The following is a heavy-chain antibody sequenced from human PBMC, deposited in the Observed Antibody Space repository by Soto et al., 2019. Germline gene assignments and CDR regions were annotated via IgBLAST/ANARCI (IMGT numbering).Heavy chain of an antibody. Sequence: SVKVSCKASGGTFSSYAISWVRQAPGQGLEWMGGIIPIFGTANYAQKFQGRVTITADKSTSTAYMELSSLRSEDTAVYYCARGYDFWSGYYKIKGGHFDYWGQGTLVTVSS. CDR3: ARGYDFWSGYYKIKGGHFDY. CDR1: GGTFSSYA. D-gene: IGHD3-3*01. V-gene: IGHV1-69*06. J-gene: IGHJ4*02. CDR2: IIPIFGTA.